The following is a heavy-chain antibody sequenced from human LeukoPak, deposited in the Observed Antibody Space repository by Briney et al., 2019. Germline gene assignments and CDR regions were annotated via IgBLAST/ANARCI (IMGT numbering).Heavy chain of an antibody. CDR3: ARGKYYYGSGSYYNV. Sequence: SETLSLTCAVYGGSFSGYYWSWLRQPPGKGLEWIGEINHRGSTNYTPSLKSRVTISVDTSKNQFSLKLSSVTAADTAVYYCARGKYYYGSGSYYNVWGQGTLVTVSS. V-gene: IGHV4-34*01. CDR2: INHRGST. J-gene: IGHJ4*02. CDR1: GGSFSGYY. D-gene: IGHD3-10*01.